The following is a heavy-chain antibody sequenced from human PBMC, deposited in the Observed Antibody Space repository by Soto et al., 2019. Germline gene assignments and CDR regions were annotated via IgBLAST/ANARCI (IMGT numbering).Heavy chain of an antibody. Sequence: GGSLRLSCAASGFTFSDYYMSWIRRAPGKGLEWVSYISSSGSTIYYADSVKGRFTISRDNAKNSLYLQMNSLRAEDTAVYYCARGGIDYDFWSGYPPMYDYWGQGTLVTVSS. CDR3: ARGGIDYDFWSGYPPMYDY. J-gene: IGHJ4*02. V-gene: IGHV3-11*01. CDR2: ISSSGSTI. D-gene: IGHD3-3*01. CDR1: GFTFSDYY.